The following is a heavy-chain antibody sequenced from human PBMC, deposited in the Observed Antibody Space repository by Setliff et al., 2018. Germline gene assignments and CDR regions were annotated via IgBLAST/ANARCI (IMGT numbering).Heavy chain of an antibody. D-gene: IGHD3-22*01. V-gene: IGHV1-18*01. CDR3: ARTVYYDSSGYGV. J-gene: IGHJ4*02. CDR2: ISAYNGST. Sequence: ASVKVSCKASGYTFSTYGITWVRQAPGQGLEWMGWISAYNGSTNYAQKLQGRVTMTTDTSTSTAYMELRSLRSDDTAVYYCARTVYYDSSGYGVWGQGTQVTVSS. CDR1: GYTFSTYG.